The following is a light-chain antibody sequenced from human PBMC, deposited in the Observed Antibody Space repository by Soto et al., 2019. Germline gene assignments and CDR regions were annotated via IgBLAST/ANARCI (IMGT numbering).Light chain of an antibody. Sequence: DIQMTQSPSTLSASVGDTVTITCRASQSLSYWLAWYQQKPGQAPKLLIHKASTLESGVPSRFSGSGSGTGLALAVSSLQADDFATCCWQEYGRFPYTFGQGTKLEIK. CDR3: QEYGRFPYT. V-gene: IGKV1-5*03. CDR2: KAS. CDR1: QSLSYW. J-gene: IGKJ2*01.